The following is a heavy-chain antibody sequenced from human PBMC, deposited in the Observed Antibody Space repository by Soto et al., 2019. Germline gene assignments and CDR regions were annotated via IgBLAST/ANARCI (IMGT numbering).Heavy chain of an antibody. CDR1: GGSVSSGDYY. CDR2: TYYSGSP. CDR3: ARVRSYGMDA. J-gene: IGHJ6*02. Sequence: SETLSLTCAVSGGSVSSGDYYWTWVRQPPGKGLEWIGFTYYSGSPYYSPSLKSRVSISLDTSKNQLSMKVSSVTAADTAVYYCARVRSYGMDAWGQGTTVTVSS. D-gene: IGHD4-17*01. V-gene: IGHV4-30-4*01.